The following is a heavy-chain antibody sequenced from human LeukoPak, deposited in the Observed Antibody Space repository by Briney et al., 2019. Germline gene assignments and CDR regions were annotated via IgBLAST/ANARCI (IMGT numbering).Heavy chain of an antibody. J-gene: IGHJ6*03. V-gene: IGHV3-23*01. CDR1: GFTFSSYA. CDR2: ISGSGGST. D-gene: IGHD4-11*01. Sequence: PGGSLRLSCAASGFTFSSYAMSWVRQAPGKGLEWVSAISGSGGSTYYADSVKGRFTISRDNSKNTLYLQMNSLRAEDTAVYYCAKAGYSNYGFKNYYYYYMDVWGKGTTVTVSS. CDR3: AKAGYSNYGFKNYYYYYMDV.